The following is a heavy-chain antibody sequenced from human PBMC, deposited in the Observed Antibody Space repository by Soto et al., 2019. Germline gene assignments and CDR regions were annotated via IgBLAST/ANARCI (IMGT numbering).Heavy chain of an antibody. Sequence: SETLSLTCTVSGGSISSYYWSWIRQPPGKGLEWIGYIYYSGSTNYNPSLKSRVTISVDTSKNQLSLKLSSVTAADTAVYYCARQMTRGPNWFDPWGQGTLVTVFS. CDR1: GGSISSYY. V-gene: IGHV4-59*01. D-gene: IGHD3-10*01. CDR2: IYYSGST. J-gene: IGHJ5*02. CDR3: ARQMTRGPNWFDP.